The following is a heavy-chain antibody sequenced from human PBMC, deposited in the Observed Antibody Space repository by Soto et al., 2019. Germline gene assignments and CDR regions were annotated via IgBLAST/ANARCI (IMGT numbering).Heavy chain of an antibody. V-gene: IGHV4-59*01. J-gene: IGHJ4*02. D-gene: IGHD3-10*01. CDR1: GGPLSSYY. CDR3: ARESSGSYYGFFDY. Sequence: PSETLSLPCTVSGGPLSSYYWSAIRPPPGKGLEWIGYIYDSGSTNYNPSLKSRVTISVDTSKNQFSLKLSSVTAADTAVYYCARESSGSYYGFFDYWGQGTLVTVSS. CDR2: IYDSGST.